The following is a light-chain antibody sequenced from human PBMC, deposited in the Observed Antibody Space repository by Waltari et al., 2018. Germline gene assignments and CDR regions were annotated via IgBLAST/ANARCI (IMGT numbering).Light chain of an antibody. J-gene: IGLJ2*01. Sequence: QSALTQPASVSGSPGQSITISCTGTSSDVGGYNYVSWYQQHPGKAPKLMIYAVIRRPAWFSNRFSGSKSGNTASLTTSGLQAADEAYDYCSAYTSSSTLEVVFGGGTKLTVL. V-gene: IGLV2-14*01. CDR3: SAYTSSSTLEVV. CDR2: AVI. CDR1: SSDVGGYNY.